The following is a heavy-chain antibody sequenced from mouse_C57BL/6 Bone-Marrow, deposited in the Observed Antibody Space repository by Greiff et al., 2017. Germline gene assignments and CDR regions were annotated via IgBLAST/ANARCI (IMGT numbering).Heavy chain of an antibody. Sequence: EVKLQQSGPELVKPGASVKISCKASGYTFTDYYMNWVKQSHGKSLEWIGDINPNNGGTSYNQKFKGKATLTVDKSSSTAYMELRSLTSEDSAVYYCARSPRQLRLRDHFDYWGQGTTLTVSS. CDR2: INPNNGGT. CDR3: ARSPRQLRLRDHFDY. CDR1: GYTFTDYY. J-gene: IGHJ2*01. V-gene: IGHV1-26*01. D-gene: IGHD3-2*02.